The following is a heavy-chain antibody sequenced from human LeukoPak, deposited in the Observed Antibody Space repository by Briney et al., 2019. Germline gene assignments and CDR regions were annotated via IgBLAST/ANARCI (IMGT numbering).Heavy chain of an antibody. CDR2: IIPIFGTA. CDR1: GGTFSSYA. J-gene: IGHJ6*02. Sequence: WASVKVSCKASGGTFSSYAISWVRQAPGQGLEWMGGIIPIFGTANYAQKFQGRVTITADESTSTAYMELSSLRSDDTAVYYCARDGSRIVVVPAAEYYYYYYGMDVWGQGTTVTVSS. D-gene: IGHD2-2*01. CDR3: ARDGSRIVVVPAAEYYYYYYGMDV. V-gene: IGHV1-69*13.